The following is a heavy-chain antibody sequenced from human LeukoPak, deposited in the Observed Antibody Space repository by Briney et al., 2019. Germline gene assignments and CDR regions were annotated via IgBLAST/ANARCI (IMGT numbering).Heavy chain of an antibody. D-gene: IGHD4-17*01. CDR2: ISGSGGST. CDR1: GFTFSSYA. J-gene: IGHJ2*01. Sequence: GGSLRLSCAASGFTFSSYAMSWVRQAPGKGLEWVSAISGSGGSTYYADSVKGRFAISRDNSKNTLYLQMNSLRAEDTAVYYCASGDYLYWYFDLWGRGTLVTVSS. CDR3: ASGDYLYWYFDL. V-gene: IGHV3-23*01.